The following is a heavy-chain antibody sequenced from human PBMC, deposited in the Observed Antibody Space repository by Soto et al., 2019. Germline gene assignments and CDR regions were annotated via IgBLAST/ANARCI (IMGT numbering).Heavy chain of an antibody. CDR1: GGSFSGYY. CDR2: INHSGST. Sequence: SETLSLTCAVYGGSFSGYYWSWIRQPPGKGLEWIGEINHSGSTNYNPSLKSRVTISVDTSKNQFSLKLSSVTAADTAVYYCARDSQWSRKTSFDYWGQGTLVTVSS. CDR3: ARDSQWSRKTSFDY. J-gene: IGHJ4*02. V-gene: IGHV4-34*01. D-gene: IGHD2-15*01.